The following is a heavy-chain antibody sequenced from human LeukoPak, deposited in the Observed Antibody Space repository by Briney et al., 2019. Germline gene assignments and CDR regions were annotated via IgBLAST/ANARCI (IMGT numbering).Heavy chain of an antibody. CDR1: GGSINSYF. D-gene: IGHD6-19*01. CDR3: ARKSSSGWYFDY. V-gene: IGHV4-59*01. Sequence: TSETLSLTCTVSGGSINSYFWSWIRQPPGKGLGWIGYIYYSGSTNYNPPLKSRVTISVDTSKNQFSLKLSSVTAADTAVYYCARKSSSGWYFDYWGQGTLVTVSS. CDR2: IYYSGST. J-gene: IGHJ4*02.